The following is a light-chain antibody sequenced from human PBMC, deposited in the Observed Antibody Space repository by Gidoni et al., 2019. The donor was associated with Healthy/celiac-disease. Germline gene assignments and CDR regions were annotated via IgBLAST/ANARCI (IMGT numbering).Light chain of an antibody. Sequence: ELVITHSPATLSVSPGERATLSCRASQSVSSNLAWYQQKPGQAPRLLIYGASTRATGIPARFSGSGSGTEFTLTISSLQSEDFAVYYCQQYNNWPPPLTFGGGTKVEIK. J-gene: IGKJ4*01. CDR1: QSVSSN. CDR2: GAS. V-gene: IGKV3-15*01. CDR3: QQYNNWPPPLT.